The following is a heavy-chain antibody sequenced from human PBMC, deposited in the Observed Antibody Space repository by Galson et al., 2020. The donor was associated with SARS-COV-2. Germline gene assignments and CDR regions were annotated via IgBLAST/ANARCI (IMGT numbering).Heavy chain of an antibody. Sequence: ASVKVYCKVSGYTLTELPMHWVRQAPGKGLEWMGGFDPEDGETIYAQKFQGRVTMTEDTSTDTAYMELSSLRSEDTAVYYCATGPAYYYDSSGYYRGGGHWFDPWGKVTTVTVSS. CDR1: GYTLTELP. CDR3: ATGPAYYYDSSGYYRGGGHWFDP. J-gene: IGHJ6*04. CDR2: FDPEDGET. V-gene: IGHV1-24*01. D-gene: IGHD3-22*01.